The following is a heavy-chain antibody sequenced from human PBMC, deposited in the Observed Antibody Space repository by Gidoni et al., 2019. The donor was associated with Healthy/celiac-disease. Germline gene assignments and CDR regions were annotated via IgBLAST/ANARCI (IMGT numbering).Heavy chain of an antibody. D-gene: IGHD6-13*01. CDR1: GFTFSSYG. CDR3: ARERVHSSSWYVRYYYYYGMDV. V-gene: IGHV3-33*01. CDR2: IWYDVSNK. Sequence: QVQLVESGGGVVQPGRSLRLSCAASGFTFSSYGMHWVRQAPGKGLEWVAVIWYDVSNKYYADSVKGRFTISRDNSKNTLYLQMNSLRAEDTAVYYCARERVHSSSWYVRYYYYYGMDVWGQGTTVTVSS. J-gene: IGHJ6*02.